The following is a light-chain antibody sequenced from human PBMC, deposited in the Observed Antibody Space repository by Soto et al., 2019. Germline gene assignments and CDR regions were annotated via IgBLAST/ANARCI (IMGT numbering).Light chain of an antibody. Sequence: QSVLTQPASVSGSPGQSITISCTGTSSDIGYHTYVSWYQQHPGKAPKLLIYDISSRPSGVSCRFSGSKSGNTASLTISGLQAEDEADYYCNPYSTTSSLYVFGAGTKVTV. CDR3: NPYSTTSSLYV. CDR1: SSDIGYHTY. CDR2: DIS. V-gene: IGLV2-14*03. J-gene: IGLJ1*01.